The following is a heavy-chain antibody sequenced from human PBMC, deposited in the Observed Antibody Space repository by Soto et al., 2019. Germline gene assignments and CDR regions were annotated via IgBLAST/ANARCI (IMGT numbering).Heavy chain of an antibody. CDR3: ARIRGYWYGLDV. J-gene: IGHJ6*02. CDR1: GFTLSTYG. CDR2: ITGTGGNT. Sequence: PGGSLRLSCAVSGFTLSTYGMTWVRQAPGKGLEWVSAITGTGGNTYYVDSVKGRFTSSRDNSKNMLYLQMNSVRVEDTAVYYCARIRGYWYGLDVWGQGTTVTVSS. V-gene: IGHV3-23*01.